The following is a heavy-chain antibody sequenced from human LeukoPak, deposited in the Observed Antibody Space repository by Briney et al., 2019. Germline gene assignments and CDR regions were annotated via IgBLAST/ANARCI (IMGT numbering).Heavy chain of an antibody. Sequence: GGSLRLSCVVSGLTFNNYAMSWVRQAPGKGLEWVSALTGGGGPYYADSVKGRFSISRDNSKNTLYLQMNSLRAEDTGVYYCAKVIALDTSMGIFDHWGQGTLVTVSS. CDR2: LTGGGGP. J-gene: IGHJ4*02. V-gene: IGHV3-23*01. D-gene: IGHD5-18*01. CDR1: GLTFNNYA. CDR3: AKVIALDTSMGIFDH.